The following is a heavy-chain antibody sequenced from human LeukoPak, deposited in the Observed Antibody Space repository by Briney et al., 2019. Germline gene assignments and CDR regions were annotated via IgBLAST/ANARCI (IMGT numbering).Heavy chain of an antibody. Sequence: GGSLRLSCAASGFAFSSNAMHWVRQAPGKGLEWVAVIWYDGNNKNYADSVKGRFTISRDNSKNTLFLQMNSLRDEDTAVYYCARDQAAAGDYWGQGTLVTVSS. CDR1: GFAFSSNA. D-gene: IGHD6-13*01. V-gene: IGHV3-33*01. CDR2: IWYDGNNK. J-gene: IGHJ4*02. CDR3: ARDQAAAGDY.